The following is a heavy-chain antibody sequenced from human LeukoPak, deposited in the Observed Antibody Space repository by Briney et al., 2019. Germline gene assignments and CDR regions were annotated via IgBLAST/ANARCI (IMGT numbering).Heavy chain of an antibody. CDR2: IRYDGSNK. CDR1: GFTFSSYG. Sequence: GGSLRLSCAASGFTFSSYGMHWVRQAPGKGLEWVAFIRYDGSNKYYADSVKGRFTISRDNSKNTLYLQMNSLRAEDTAVYYCAKWADGYYGPTLTYFDYWGQGTLVTVSS. D-gene: IGHD3-22*01. V-gene: IGHV3-30*02. J-gene: IGHJ4*02. CDR3: AKWADGYYGPTLTYFDY.